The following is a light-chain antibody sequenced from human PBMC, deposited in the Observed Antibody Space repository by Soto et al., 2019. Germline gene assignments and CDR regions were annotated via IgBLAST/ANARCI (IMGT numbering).Light chain of an antibody. CDR2: DVN. Sequence: QSALTQPRSVSGSPGQSLTISCTGASSDVGSYNYVSWYQHYPGKGPKVLIYDVNQRPSGVPDRFSGSKSGNTASLSISGLQAADEADYYCCSYAGNNILVCGGGTKVTVL. V-gene: IGLV2-11*01. CDR3: CSYAGNNILV. CDR1: SSDVGSYNY. J-gene: IGLJ2*01.